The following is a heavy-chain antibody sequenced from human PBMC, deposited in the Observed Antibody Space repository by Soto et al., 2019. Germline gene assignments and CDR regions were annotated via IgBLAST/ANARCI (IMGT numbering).Heavy chain of an antibody. D-gene: IGHD2-15*01. CDR1: GGSISSSSYY. V-gene: IGHV4-39*01. Sequence: QLQLQESGPGLVKPSETLSLTCTVSGGSISSSSYYWGWIRQPPGKGLEWIGSIYYSGSTYYNPSLKSRVTISVDTSKNQFSLKLSSVTAADTAVYYCARVVVVVAATPIWFDPWGQGTLVTVSS. CDR3: ARVVVVVAATPIWFDP. J-gene: IGHJ5*02. CDR2: IYYSGST.